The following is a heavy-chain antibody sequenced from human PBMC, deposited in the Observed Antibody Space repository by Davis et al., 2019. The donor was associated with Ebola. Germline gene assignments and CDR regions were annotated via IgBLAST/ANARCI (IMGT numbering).Heavy chain of an antibody. Sequence: GESLKISCAASGFTFSTYSMSWVRQAPGKGLVWVSRINRDGSDTAYADSVKGRFTISRDDAKNTLYLQMNSLRADDTAVYYCTRETRQDWYFDLWGRGTLVTVSS. V-gene: IGHV3-74*01. CDR2: INRDGSDT. CDR3: TRETRQDWYFDL. D-gene: IGHD1-14*01. J-gene: IGHJ2*01. CDR1: GFTFSTYS.